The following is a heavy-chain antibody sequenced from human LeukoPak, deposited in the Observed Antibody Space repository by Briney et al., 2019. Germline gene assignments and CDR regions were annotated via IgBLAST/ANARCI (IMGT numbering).Heavy chain of an antibody. Sequence: ASVKVSCKASGYTFTSYDINWVRQATGQGLEWMGWMNPNSGNTGYAQKFQGRVTITRNTSISTAYMELSSLRSEDTAVYYCARGRGVVRGVIITSLKGYMDVWGKGTTVTVSS. V-gene: IGHV1-8*03. CDR3: ARGRGVVRGVIITSLKGYMDV. CDR2: MNPNSGNT. D-gene: IGHD3-10*01. J-gene: IGHJ6*03. CDR1: GYTFTSYD.